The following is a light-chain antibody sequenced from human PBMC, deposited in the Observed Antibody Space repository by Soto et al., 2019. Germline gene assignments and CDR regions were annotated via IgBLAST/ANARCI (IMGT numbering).Light chain of an antibody. V-gene: IGKV3-15*01. CDR3: QQYDKWPPGWT. CDR1: QSVSTN. J-gene: IGKJ1*01. Sequence: EIVMTQSPATLSVSPGERATLSCRASQSVSTNLAWFQQKPGQAPRLLIYDASSRATGSPARFSGSGSGTEFTLTISSLQSGDFAVYYCQQYDKWPPGWTFGQGTKV. CDR2: DAS.